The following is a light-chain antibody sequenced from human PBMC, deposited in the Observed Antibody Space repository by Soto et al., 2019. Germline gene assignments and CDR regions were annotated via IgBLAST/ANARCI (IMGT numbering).Light chain of an antibody. CDR3: SSSAGIYHYLV. V-gene: IGLV2-8*01. J-gene: IGLJ3*02. CDR1: SSDIGGYNS. CDR2: EVN. Sequence: QPVLTQPPSASGSPGQSVTISCTGTSSDIGGYNSVSWYQQHPGKAPRLMIYEVNKRPSGVPDCFSGSKSGYTASLTVSGLQTEDEAFYYCSSSAGIYHYLVFGGGTKLTVL.